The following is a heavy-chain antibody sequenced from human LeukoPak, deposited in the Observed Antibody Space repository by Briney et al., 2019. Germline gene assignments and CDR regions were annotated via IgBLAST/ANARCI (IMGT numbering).Heavy chain of an antibody. Sequence: GASVKVSCKASGGTFSSYAISWVRQAPGQGLEWMGGIIPIFGTANYAQKFQGRVTITTDESTSTAYMELSSLRSEDTAMYYCARGGVVVVPAAMGAFDIWGQGTMVTVSS. J-gene: IGHJ3*02. V-gene: IGHV1-69*05. CDR2: IIPIFGTA. D-gene: IGHD2-2*01. CDR1: GGTFSSYA. CDR3: ARGGVVVVPAAMGAFDI.